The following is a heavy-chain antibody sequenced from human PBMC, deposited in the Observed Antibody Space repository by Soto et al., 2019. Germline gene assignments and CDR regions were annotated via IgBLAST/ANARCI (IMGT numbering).Heavy chain of an antibody. J-gene: IGHJ4*02. V-gene: IGHV1-18*01. CDR1: GYTFTSYG. D-gene: IGHD1-26*01. CDR3: AREEALVGATPTTHFDY. CDR2: ISAYNGNT. Sequence: ASVKVSCKASGYTFTSYGISWVRQAPGQGLEWMGWISAYNGNTNYAQKLQGRVTMTTDTSTSTAYMELRSLRSDGTAVYYCAREEALVGATPTTHFDYWGQGTLVTVSS.